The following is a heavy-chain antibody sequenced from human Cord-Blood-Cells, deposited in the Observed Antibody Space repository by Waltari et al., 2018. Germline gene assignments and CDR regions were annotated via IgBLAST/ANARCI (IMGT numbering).Heavy chain of an antibody. Sequence: QVQLQESGPGLVKPSGTLSLTCAVSGGSISSSNWWSWVRQPPGKGLEWIGEIYHSGSTNCNPYLKSRVTISVDKSKNQFSLKLSSVTAADTAVYYCARVAGYCSGGSCYNWFDPWGQGTLVTVSS. CDR1: GGSISSSNW. D-gene: IGHD2-15*01. CDR2: IYHSGST. V-gene: IGHV4-4*02. J-gene: IGHJ5*02. CDR3: ARVAGYCSGGSCYNWFDP.